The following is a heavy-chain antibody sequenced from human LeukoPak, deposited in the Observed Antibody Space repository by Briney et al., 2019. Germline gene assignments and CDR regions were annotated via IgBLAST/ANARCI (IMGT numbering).Heavy chain of an antibody. J-gene: IGHJ4*02. CDR2: INSDGSST. CDR1: GFTFSSYW. CDR3: ARGMNDYGDYRDFDY. D-gene: IGHD4-17*01. Sequence: GGSLRLSCAASGFTFSSYWMHWVRQAPGKGLVWVSRINSDGSSTNYADSVKGRFTISRDNAKNSLYLQMNSLRAEDTALYYCARGMNDYGDYRDFDYWGQGTLVTVSS. V-gene: IGHV3-74*01.